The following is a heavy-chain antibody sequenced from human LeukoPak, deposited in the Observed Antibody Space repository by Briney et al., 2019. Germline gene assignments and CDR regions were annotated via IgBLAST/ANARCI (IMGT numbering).Heavy chain of an antibody. CDR1: GFTFSSYS. J-gene: IGHJ6*02. CDR3: ARDYAVGATPYYYYYGMDV. D-gene: IGHD1-26*01. V-gene: IGHV3-21*01. CDR2: ISSSSSYI. Sequence: KTGGSLRLSCAASGFTFSSYSMNWVRQAPGKGLEWVSSISSSSSYIYYADSVKCRFTISRDNAKNSLYLQMNSLRAEDTAVYYCARDYAVGATPYYYYYGMDVWGQGTTVTVSS.